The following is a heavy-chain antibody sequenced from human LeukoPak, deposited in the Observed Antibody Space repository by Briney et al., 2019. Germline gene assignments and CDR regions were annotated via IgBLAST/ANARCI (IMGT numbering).Heavy chain of an antibody. CDR1: GYTFTGYG. V-gene: IGHV1-18*01. D-gene: IGHD5-12*01. CDR3: ARVSGIVATIKILYYYYYMDV. CDR2: ISAYNGNT. J-gene: IGHJ6*03. Sequence: ASVKVSCKASGYTFTGYGISWVRQAPGQGLEWMGWISAYNGNTNYAQKLQGRVTMTTDTSTSTAYMELRSLRSDDTAVYYCARVSGIVATIKILYYYYYMDVWGKGTTVTVSS.